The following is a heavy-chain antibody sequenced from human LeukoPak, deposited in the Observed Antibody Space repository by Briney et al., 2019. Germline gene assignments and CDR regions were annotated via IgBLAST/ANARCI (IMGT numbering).Heavy chain of an antibody. CDR2: IYYIGST. D-gene: IGHD6-19*01. CDR1: GGSISSGGYY. V-gene: IGHV4-31*03. CDR3: ARRQFDAFDI. Sequence: PSETLSLTCILSGGSISSGGYYWGWIRQPPGRGLEWIGYIYYIGSTYYNPSLKSRGTISVDTSKNQFSLKLSSVTAADTAVYYCARRQFDAFDIWGQGTMVTVSS. J-gene: IGHJ3*02.